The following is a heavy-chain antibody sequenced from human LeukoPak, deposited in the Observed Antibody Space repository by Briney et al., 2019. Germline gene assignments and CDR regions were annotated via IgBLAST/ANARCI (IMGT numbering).Heavy chain of an antibody. V-gene: IGHV4-39*01. D-gene: IGHD3-3*01. CDR1: GGSISSSSYY. Sequence: PSETLSLTCTVSGGSISSSSYYWGWIRQPPGKGLEWIGSIYYSGSTYYNPSLKSRVTISVDTSKNQFSLKLSSVTAADTAVYYCARFNLWLPHDFDYWGQGTLVTVSS. CDR2: IYYSGST. CDR3: ARFNLWLPHDFDY. J-gene: IGHJ4*02.